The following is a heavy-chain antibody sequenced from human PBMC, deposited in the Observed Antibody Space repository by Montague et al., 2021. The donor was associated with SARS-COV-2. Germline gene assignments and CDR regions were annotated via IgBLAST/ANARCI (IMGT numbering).Heavy chain of an antibody. CDR3: TRFAYRLLFIASYYGMDV. J-gene: IGHJ6*02. V-gene: IGHV4-4*07. CDR2: IYASGNT. CDR1: GGSISNYY. D-gene: IGHD2-2*01. Sequence: SETLSLTCTVSGGSISNYYWGWIRQPAGKGLEWIGRIYASGNTNYNPSLKSRVTMSVDTSKNQFSLKLSSVTAADTAVYYCTRFAYRLLFIASYYGMDVWGQRTTVTVSS.